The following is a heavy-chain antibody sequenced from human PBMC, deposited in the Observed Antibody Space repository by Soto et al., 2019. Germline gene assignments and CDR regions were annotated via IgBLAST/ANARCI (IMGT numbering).Heavy chain of an antibody. CDR1: GGSISSGGDS. Sequence: SETQSLTYAVSGGSISSGGDSWSWVRQPPGKGLEWIGYIYHSGSTYYNPSLKSRVTISVDRSKNQFSLKLSSVTAADTAVYYCARVPSPWGQGTLVTVSS. CDR3: ARVPSP. V-gene: IGHV4-30-2*01. CDR2: IYHSGST. J-gene: IGHJ5*02.